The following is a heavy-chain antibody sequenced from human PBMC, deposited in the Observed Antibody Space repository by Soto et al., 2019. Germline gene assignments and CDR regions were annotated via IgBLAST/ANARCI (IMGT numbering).Heavy chain of an antibody. CDR3: ARRSRVVAANYYYYYYMDV. V-gene: IGHV4-39*01. J-gene: IGHJ6*03. CDR2: IYYSGST. CDR1: GGSIISSSYY. D-gene: IGHD2-15*01. Sequence: SSETLCLTYTVSGGSIISSSYYWGWIRQPPGKGLEWIGSIYYSGSTYYNPSLKSRVTISVDTSKNQFSLKLSSVTAADTAVYYCARRSRVVAANYYYYYYMDVWGKGTTVTVSS.